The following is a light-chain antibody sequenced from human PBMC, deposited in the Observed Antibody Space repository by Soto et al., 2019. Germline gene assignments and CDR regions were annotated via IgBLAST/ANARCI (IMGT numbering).Light chain of an antibody. CDR1: QNINSW. CDR3: QQYEIYPIT. Sequence: DIQMTQSPSTLSAPVGDRVTITCRASQNINSWLAWYQQKPGKAPKLLIYKASSLESGVPSRFSGSGSGTEFTLTISSLQPDDFAAYYCQQYEIYPITFGQGTRLEMK. CDR2: KAS. V-gene: IGKV1-5*03. J-gene: IGKJ5*01.